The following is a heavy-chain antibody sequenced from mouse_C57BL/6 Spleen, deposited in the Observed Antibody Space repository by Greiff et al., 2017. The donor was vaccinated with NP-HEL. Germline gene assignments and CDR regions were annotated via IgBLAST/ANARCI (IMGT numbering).Heavy chain of an antibody. CDR1: GFTFSDYG. CDR3: ARGYDGYPYYFDY. J-gene: IGHJ2*01. D-gene: IGHD2-3*01. CDR2: ISSGSSTI. Sequence: EVQRVESGGGLVKPGGSLKLSCAASGFTFSDYGMHWVRQAPEKGLEWVAYISSGSSTIYYADTVKGRFTISRDNAKNTLFLQMTSLRSEDTAMYYCARGYDGYPYYFDYWGQGTTLTVSS. V-gene: IGHV5-17*01.